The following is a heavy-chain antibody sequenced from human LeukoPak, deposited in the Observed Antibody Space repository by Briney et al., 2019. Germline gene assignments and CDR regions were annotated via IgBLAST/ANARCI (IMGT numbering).Heavy chain of an antibody. CDR1: GFTFSTYG. CDR3: ANIGSSTFGSTGF. CDR2: VSNSGDTT. D-gene: IGHD3-16*01. V-gene: IGHV3-23*01. J-gene: IGHJ4*02. Sequence: GGSLRLSCVASGFTFSTYGMIWVRQAPGKGPEWVSLVSNSGDTTNYADSVKGRFTISRDNSKNTLYLQMDSLRAEDTAAYYCANIGSSTFGSTGFWGQGTLVTVSS.